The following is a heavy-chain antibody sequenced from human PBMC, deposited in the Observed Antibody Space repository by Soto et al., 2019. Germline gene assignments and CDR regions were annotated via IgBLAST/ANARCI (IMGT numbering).Heavy chain of an antibody. CDR2: ISGSGGST. D-gene: IGHD5-12*01. V-gene: IGHV3-23*01. J-gene: IGHJ4*02. CDR1: GFTFSSYA. CDR3: AKDLSPRGYSGYVPDY. Sequence: PGGSLRLSCAASGFTFSSYAMSWVRQAPGKGLEWVSAISGSGGSTYYADSVKGRFTISRDNSKNTLYLQMNSLRAEDTAVYYCAKDLSPRGYSGYVPDYWGQGTLVTVSS.